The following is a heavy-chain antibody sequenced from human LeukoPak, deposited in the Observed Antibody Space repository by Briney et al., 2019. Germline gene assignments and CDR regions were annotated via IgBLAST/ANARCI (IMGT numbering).Heavy chain of an antibody. CDR1: GGSITHYY. J-gene: IGHJ4*02. V-gene: IGHV4-59*01. Sequence: SETLSLTCTVSGGSITHYYWNWIRQPPGKGLEWIGYTLYSGTTTYNPSLKSRVTISVDPSKNQFSLRLSSVTAADTAVYYCARDLSVWGRGTLVTVSS. CDR2: TLYSGTT. CDR3: ARDLSV.